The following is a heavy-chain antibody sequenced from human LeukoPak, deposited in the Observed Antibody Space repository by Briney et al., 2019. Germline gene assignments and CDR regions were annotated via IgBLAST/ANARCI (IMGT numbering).Heavy chain of an antibody. D-gene: IGHD5-24*01. V-gene: IGHV4-31*03. CDR1: GGSISSGGHY. Sequence: SRTLSLTCTVSGGSISSGGHYWTWIRQHPGKGLEWIGYIYYSGNTYYTPSLESRVTMSVDTSKNQFSLKLSSVTAADTAVYYCASLPVEMATKGGFDYWGQGTLVTVSS. CDR2: IYYSGNT. CDR3: ASLPVEMATKGGFDY. J-gene: IGHJ4*02.